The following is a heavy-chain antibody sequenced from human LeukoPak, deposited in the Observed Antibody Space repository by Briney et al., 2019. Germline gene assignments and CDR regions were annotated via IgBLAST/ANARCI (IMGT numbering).Heavy chain of an antibody. CDR2: ISYDGSNK. J-gene: IGHJ4*02. Sequence: GGSLRLSCAVSGFTFSSYAMHWVPQAPGKGLEWLAVISYDGSNKYYADSVKGRFTISRDNSKNTLYLQMNSLRAEDTAVYYCAKGGITIFGVVIGGFDYWGQGTLVTVSS. V-gene: IGHV3-30*04. CDR1: GFTFSSYA. D-gene: IGHD3-3*01. CDR3: AKGGITIFGVVIGGFDY.